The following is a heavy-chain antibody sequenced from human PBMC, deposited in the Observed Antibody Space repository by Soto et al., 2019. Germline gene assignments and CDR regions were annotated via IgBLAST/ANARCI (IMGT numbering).Heavy chain of an antibody. J-gene: IGHJ6*03. D-gene: IGHD4-17*01. CDR2: ISYDGSNK. Sequence: GGSLRLSCAASGFTFSSYGMHWVRQAPGKGLEWVAVISYDGSNKYYADSVKGRFTISRDNSKNTLYLQMNSLRAEDTAVYYCAKGTYGDYPEGYYYYMDVWGKGTTVTVSS. CDR3: AKGTYGDYPEGYYYYMDV. V-gene: IGHV3-30*18. CDR1: GFTFSSYG.